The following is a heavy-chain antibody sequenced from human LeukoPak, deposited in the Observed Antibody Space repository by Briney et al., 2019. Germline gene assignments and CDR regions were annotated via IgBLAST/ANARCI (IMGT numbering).Heavy chain of an antibody. CDR3: ARAAHRTYSGYYGY. CDR2: INSNGSST. J-gene: IGHJ4*02. D-gene: IGHD5-12*01. Sequence: GGSLRLSCAASGFTFSSYWMHWVRQAPGKGLVWVSRINSNGSSTSYADSVKGRFTISRDNAKNTLYLQMNSLRAEDTAVYYCARAAHRTYSGYYGYWGQGTLVTVSS. CDR1: GFTFSSYW. V-gene: IGHV3-74*01.